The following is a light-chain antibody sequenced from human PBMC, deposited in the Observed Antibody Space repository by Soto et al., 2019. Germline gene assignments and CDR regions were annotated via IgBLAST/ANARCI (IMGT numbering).Light chain of an antibody. J-gene: IGKJ1*01. CDR3: QQLHIYPRT. CDR1: HDINRY. V-gene: IGKV1-9*01. CDR2: AAS. Sequence: DIRLTQSPSFLSASVGDRVTITCRASHDINRYLAWYQQKPGKAPKLLIYAASTLHNAVASRFSGAGSGTEFTLTISSLQPEDFATYYGQQLHIYPRTFGQGTNVEF.